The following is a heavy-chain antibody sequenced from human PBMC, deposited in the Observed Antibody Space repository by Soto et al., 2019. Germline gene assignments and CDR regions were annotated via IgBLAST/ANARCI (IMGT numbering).Heavy chain of an antibody. CDR1: GGSISSYY. Sequence: SETLSLTCTVSGGSISSYYWSWIRQPPGKGLEWIGYIYYSGSTNYNPSLKSRVTISVDTSKNQFSLKLSSVTAADTAVYYCARTLRYVVVVAALAGLFDYWGQGTLVTVSS. J-gene: IGHJ4*02. D-gene: IGHD2-15*01. CDR3: ARTLRYVVVVAALAGLFDY. CDR2: IYYSGST. V-gene: IGHV4-59*01.